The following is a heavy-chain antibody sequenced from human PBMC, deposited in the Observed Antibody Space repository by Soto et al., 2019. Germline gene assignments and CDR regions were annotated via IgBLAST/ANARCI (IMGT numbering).Heavy chain of an antibody. CDR3: AKVKYLGVTPLFDS. CDR1: GFTFNDYA. Sequence: GGSLRLSXAASGFTFNDYAMHWVRQAPGKGLEWVSGISWNSARLGYEDSVKGRFTISRDNAQNSLHLQMNSLTIEDTALYYCAKVKYLGVTPLFDSWGHGTLVTVSS. D-gene: IGHD3-10*01. V-gene: IGHV3-9*01. J-gene: IGHJ4*01. CDR2: ISWNSARL.